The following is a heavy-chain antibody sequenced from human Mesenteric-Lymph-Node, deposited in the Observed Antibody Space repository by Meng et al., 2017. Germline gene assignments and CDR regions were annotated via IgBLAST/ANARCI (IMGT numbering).Heavy chain of an antibody. CDR3: ARGQKGYFDL. CDR1: GGSVSSGNFY. J-gene: IGHJ2*01. CDR2: IYDSAIS. Sequence: QLAGKGSGQGRVGPSETLSLTCTVSGGSVSSGNFYWNWIRQSPAKGLEWIGYIYDSAISYYNPSFKSRVTISVDTSKNQFSLKSTSVTAADTAVYYCARGQKGYFDLWGRGTLVTVSS. V-gene: IGHV4-61*01.